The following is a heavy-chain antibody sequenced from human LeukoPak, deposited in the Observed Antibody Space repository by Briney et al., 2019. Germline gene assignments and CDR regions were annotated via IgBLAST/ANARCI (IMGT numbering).Heavy chain of an antibody. D-gene: IGHD2-15*01. J-gene: IGHJ5*02. Sequence: GASVKVSCKASGYTFTGYYMHWVRQAPGQGLEWMGWINPNSGGTNYAQKFQGRVTMTRDTSISTAYMELSRLRSDDTAVYYCARAYCSGGSCYWFDPWGQGTLVTVSS. CDR2: INPNSGGT. CDR1: GYTFTGYY. CDR3: ARAYCSGGSCYWFDP. V-gene: IGHV1-2*02.